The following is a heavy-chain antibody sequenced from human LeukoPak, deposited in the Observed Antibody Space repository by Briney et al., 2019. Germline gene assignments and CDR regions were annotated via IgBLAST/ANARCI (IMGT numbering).Heavy chain of an antibody. CDR2: ISYDGSNK. V-gene: IGHV3-30-3*01. CDR3: ASNELGTKHAFDI. D-gene: IGHD7-27*01. Sequence: GRSLRLSCAASGFTFSSYAMHWVRQAPGKGLEWVAVISYDGSNKYYADSVKGRFTISRDNSKNTLYLQMNSLRAEDTAVYYCASNELGTKHAFDIWGQGTMVTVSS. J-gene: IGHJ3*02. CDR1: GFTFSSYA.